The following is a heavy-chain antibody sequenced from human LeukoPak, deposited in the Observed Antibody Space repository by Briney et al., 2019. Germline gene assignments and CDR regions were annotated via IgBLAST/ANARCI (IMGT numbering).Heavy chain of an antibody. V-gene: IGHV3-23*01. J-gene: IGHJ5*02. CDR1: GFTFSSFG. CDR3: AKDSQWLVLVLGHGWFDP. Sequence: GGSLRLSCAASGFTFSSFGMSWVRQAPGKGLEWVSAISGSGGSTYYADSVKGRFTISRDNSKNTLYLQMNSLRAEDTAVYYCAKDSQWLVLVLGHGWFDPWGQGTLVTVSS. D-gene: IGHD6-19*01. CDR2: ISGSGGST.